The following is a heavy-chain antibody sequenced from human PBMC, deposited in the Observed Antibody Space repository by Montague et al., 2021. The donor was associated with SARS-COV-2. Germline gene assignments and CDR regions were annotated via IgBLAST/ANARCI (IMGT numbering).Heavy chain of an antibody. CDR1: GFTLSNYD. Sequence: SLSLSCAASGFTLSNYDMPWVRQATGKGPEWVSAIGPAGDTYYPGSVKXRFIISREDAKSSLYLQMNDLRAGDTAVYYCARGWGGSPFYYYFYGMDVWGQGTTVTVS. V-gene: IGHV3-13*01. CDR3: ARGWGGSPFYYYFYGMDV. J-gene: IGHJ6*02. D-gene: IGHD3-16*01. CDR2: IGPAGDT.